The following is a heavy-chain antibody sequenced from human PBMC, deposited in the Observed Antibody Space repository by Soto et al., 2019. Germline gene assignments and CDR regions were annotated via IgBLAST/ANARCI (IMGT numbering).Heavy chain of an antibody. CDR2: INGGTGQT. Sequence: ASVKVSCKASGYTFSTHAMHLLRQAPGQSLEWMGWINGGTGQTKHSHRFQDRVSITRDTSASTAYMELSSLRSEDTAVYYCARGKGMEENYYYYGLDIWGQGTTVTVS. D-gene: IGHD1-1*01. J-gene: IGHJ6*02. CDR1: GYTFSTHA. V-gene: IGHV1-3*01. CDR3: ARGKGMEENYYYYGLDI.